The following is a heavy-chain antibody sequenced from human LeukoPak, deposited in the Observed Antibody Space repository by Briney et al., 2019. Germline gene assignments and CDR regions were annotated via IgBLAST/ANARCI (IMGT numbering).Heavy chain of an antibody. CDR1: GGSISSSSYY. Sequence: SETLSLTCTVSGGSISSSSYYWGWIRQPPGKGREWIGSIYYSGSTYYNPSLKSRVTISVDTSKNQFSLKLSSVTAADTAVYYCARVGLSLDYWGQGTLVTVSS. CDR2: IYYSGST. V-gene: IGHV4-39*01. CDR3: ARVGLSLDY. J-gene: IGHJ4*02.